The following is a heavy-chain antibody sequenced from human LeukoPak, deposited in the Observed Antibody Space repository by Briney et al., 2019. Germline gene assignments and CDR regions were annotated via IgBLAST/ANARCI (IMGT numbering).Heavy chain of an antibody. CDR2: IRSIGGTT. Sequence: GGSLRLSCGASGFTFSNYAMSWVRQAPGKGLESVSDIRSIGGTTAYADSVKGRFTISRDNSRNTLYLQMNSLRAEDTAVYYCARADRYGTTWSGRVDYWGQGTLVTVSA. CDR3: ARADRYGTTWSGRVDY. D-gene: IGHD6-13*01. J-gene: IGHJ4*02. V-gene: IGHV3-23*01. CDR1: GFTFSNYA.